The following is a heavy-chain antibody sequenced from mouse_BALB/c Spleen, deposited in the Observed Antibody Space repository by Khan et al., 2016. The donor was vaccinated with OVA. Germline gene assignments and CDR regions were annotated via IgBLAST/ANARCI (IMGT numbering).Heavy chain of an antibody. CDR3: ARAGWDVFAY. J-gene: IGHJ3*01. CDR2: IYPGNDST. Sequence: QVRLQQSGPELVKPGASVKMSCKASGYTFTDYVMNWVKQRTGQGLEWIGQIYPGNDSTYYNEKFKGKATLTADRSSSTAYMQLSSLTSEDSAVYFCARAGWDVFAYWGQGTLVTVSA. V-gene: IGHV1-77*01. D-gene: IGHD4-1*01. CDR1: GYTFTDYV.